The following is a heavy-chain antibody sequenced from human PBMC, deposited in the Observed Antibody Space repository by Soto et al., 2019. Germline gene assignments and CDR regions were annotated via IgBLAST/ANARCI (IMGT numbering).Heavy chain of an antibody. D-gene: IGHD3-10*01. CDR2: ISGSGGIT. Sequence: EVQLLESGGGLVQPGGSLRLSCAVSGLTFSYFAMSWVRQAPGKGLEWVSAISGSGGITYYADSVKGRFTISRDNSKNTLFLQMNSLRAEDTAVYYCALLGRSGSGRPYYYGMDVWGQGTPVTVSS. CDR3: ALLGRSGSGRPYYYGMDV. V-gene: IGHV3-23*01. J-gene: IGHJ6*02. CDR1: GLTFSYFA.